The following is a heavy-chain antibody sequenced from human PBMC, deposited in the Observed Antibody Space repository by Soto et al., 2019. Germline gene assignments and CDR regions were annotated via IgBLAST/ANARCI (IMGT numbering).Heavy chain of an antibody. V-gene: IGHV3-23*01. J-gene: IGHJ3*02. CDR3: AKDHLEWLFPDAFDI. D-gene: IGHD3-3*01. Sequence: PGGSLRLSCAASGFTFSSYAMSWVRQAPGKGLEWASAISGSGGSTYYADSVKGRFTISRDNSKNTLYLQMNSLRAEDTAVYYCAKDHLEWLFPDAFDIWGQGTMVTVSS. CDR2: ISGSGGST. CDR1: GFTFSSYA.